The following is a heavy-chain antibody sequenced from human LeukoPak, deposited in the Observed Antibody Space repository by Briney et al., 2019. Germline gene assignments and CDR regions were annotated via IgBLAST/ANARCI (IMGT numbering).Heavy chain of an antibody. Sequence: GGSLRLSYAASGFTFSTYSMNWVRQAPGKGLEWISYISVSRSTIYYADSVKGRFTISRDNAKNSLYLQMNSLRAEDTAVYYCARDRWGFFEPWGQGTLVTVSS. CDR2: ISVSRSTI. CDR1: GFTFSTYS. D-gene: IGHD3-3*01. CDR3: ARDRWGFFEP. J-gene: IGHJ4*02. V-gene: IGHV3-48*01.